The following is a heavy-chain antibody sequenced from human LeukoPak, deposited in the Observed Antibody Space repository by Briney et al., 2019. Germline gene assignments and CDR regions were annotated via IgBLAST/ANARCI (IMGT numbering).Heavy chain of an antibody. CDR3: AREGIQLGLKPFDY. CDR2: ISSSSSTI. J-gene: IGHJ4*02. V-gene: IGHV3-48*04. D-gene: IGHD5-18*01. CDR1: GFTFSSYS. Sequence: GGSLRLSCAASGFTFSSYSMNWVRQAPGKGLEWVSYISSSSSTIYYADSVKGRFTISRDNAKNSLYLQMNSLRAEDTAVYYCAREGIQLGLKPFDYWGQGTLVTVSS.